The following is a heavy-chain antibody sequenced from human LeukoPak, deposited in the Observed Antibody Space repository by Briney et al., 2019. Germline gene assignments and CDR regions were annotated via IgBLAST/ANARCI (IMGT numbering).Heavy chain of an antibody. CDR1: GFAFSSYA. CDR2: ITSNGGTN. D-gene: IGHD1-26*01. V-gene: IGHV3-64*02. J-gene: IGHJ6*01. CDR3: ARAVGATVYYGVDV. Sequence: GGSLRLSCAASGFAFSSYAMHWVRQAPGKGLEYVSAITSNGGTNYYADSAKGRFTISRDNSENTLSLQMGSLRGEDRAVYYCARAVGATVYYGVDVWGQGTTVTVSS.